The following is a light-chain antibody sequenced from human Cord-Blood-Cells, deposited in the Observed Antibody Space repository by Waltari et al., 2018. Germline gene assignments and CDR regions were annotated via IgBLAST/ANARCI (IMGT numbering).Light chain of an antibody. CDR3: QQYNSYT. J-gene: IGKJ1*01. CDR2: KAS. CDR1: QSISSW. V-gene: IGKV1-5*03. Sequence: DIQMTQSPSPLSASVGDRVTITCRASQSISSWLAWYQQKPGKAPKLRIYKASSLESGVPSRFSGSGSGTEFTLTISSLQPDDFATYYCQQYNSYTFGQGTKVEIK.